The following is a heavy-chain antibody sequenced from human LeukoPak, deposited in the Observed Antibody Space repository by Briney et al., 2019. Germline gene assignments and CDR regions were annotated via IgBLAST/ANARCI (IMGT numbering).Heavy chain of an antibody. CDR2: INPNSGGT. CDR1: GGTFSSYA. V-gene: IGHV1-2*06. J-gene: IGHJ4*02. CDR3: ARVLRAGVFDY. D-gene: IGHD3-10*01. Sequence: ASVKVSCKASGGTFSSYAISWVRQAPGQGLEWMGRINPNSGGTNYAQKFQGRVTMTRDTSISTAYMELSRLRSDDTAVYYCARVLRAGVFDYWGQGTLVTVSS.